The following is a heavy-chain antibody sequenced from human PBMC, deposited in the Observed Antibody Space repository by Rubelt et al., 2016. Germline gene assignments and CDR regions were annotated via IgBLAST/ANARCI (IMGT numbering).Heavy chain of an antibody. CDR3: ARGETGDY. Sequence: IGEINHSGSTNYSPSLKSRVTISVDTSKNQFSLKLSSVTAADTAVYYCARGETGDYWGQGTLVTVSP. CDR2: INHSGST. J-gene: IGHJ4*02. V-gene: IGHV4-34*01.